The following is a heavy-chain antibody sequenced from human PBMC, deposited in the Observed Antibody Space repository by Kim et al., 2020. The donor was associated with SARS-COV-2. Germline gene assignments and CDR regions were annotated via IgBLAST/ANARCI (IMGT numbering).Heavy chain of an antibody. CDR1: GFTFSNAW. Sequence: GGSLRLSCAASGFTFSNAWMSWVRQAPGKGLEWVGRIKSKTDGGTTDYAAPVKGRFTISRDDSKNTLYLQMNSLKTEDTAVYYCTTQRITMIVVVISDYWGQGTLVTVAS. V-gene: IGHV3-15*01. D-gene: IGHD3-22*01. J-gene: IGHJ4*02. CDR3: TTQRITMIVVVISDY. CDR2: IKSKTDGGTT.